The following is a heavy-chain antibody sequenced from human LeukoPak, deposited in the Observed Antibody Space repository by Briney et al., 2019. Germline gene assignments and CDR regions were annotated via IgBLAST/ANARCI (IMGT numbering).Heavy chain of an antibody. V-gene: IGHV4-34*01. D-gene: IGHD3-22*01. CDR3: ARGQSAKEDYYDSSGYPYLYYFDY. J-gene: IGHJ4*02. CDR2: INHSGST. Sequence: SETLSLTCAVYGGSFSGYYWSWIRRPPGKGLEWIGEINHSGSTNYNPSLKSRVTISVDTSKNQFSLKLSSVTAADTAVYYCARGQSAKEDYYDSSGYPYLYYFDYWGQGTLVTVSS. CDR1: GGSFSGYY.